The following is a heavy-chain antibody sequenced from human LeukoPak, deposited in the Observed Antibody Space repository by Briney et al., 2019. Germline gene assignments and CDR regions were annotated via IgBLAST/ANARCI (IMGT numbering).Heavy chain of an antibody. Sequence: SETLSLTCTVSGGSNSSYYWSWIRQPPGKGLEWIGYIYYSGSTNYNPSLKSRVTISVDTSKNQFSLKLSSVTAADTAVYYCAREAGVPVAGFDYWGQGTLVTVSS. D-gene: IGHD6-19*01. CDR2: IYYSGST. CDR1: GGSNSSYY. V-gene: IGHV4-59*01. CDR3: AREAGVPVAGFDY. J-gene: IGHJ4*02.